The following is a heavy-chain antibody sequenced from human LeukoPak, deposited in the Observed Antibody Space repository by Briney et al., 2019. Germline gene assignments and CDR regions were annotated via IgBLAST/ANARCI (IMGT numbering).Heavy chain of an antibody. Sequence: SVKVSCKASGGTFSSYAISWERQAPGQGLEWMGRIIPIFGTANYAQKFQGRVTITTDESTSTAYMELSSLRSEDTAVYYCARDLIHIAARRGNWFDPWGQGTLVTVSS. J-gene: IGHJ5*02. V-gene: IGHV1-69*05. CDR1: GGTFSSYA. D-gene: IGHD6-6*01. CDR3: ARDLIHIAARRGNWFDP. CDR2: IIPIFGTA.